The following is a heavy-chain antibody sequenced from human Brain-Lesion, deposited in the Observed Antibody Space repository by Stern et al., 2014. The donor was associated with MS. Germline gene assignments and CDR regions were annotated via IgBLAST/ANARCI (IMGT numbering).Heavy chain of an antibody. J-gene: IGHJ4*02. CDR3: AKHLAERPFDY. Sequence: VQLLESGGGLVQPGGSLRLSCAASGFTYTDYWMRWVRQAPGQGPEWVAVISNDGNHKYYAGSVKDRFTISRDNSKNTLYLQMNSLRVEDTAVYYCAKHLAERPFDYWGQGTLVTVSS. D-gene: IGHD1-1*01. CDR1: GFTYTDYW. V-gene: IGHV3-30*18. CDR2: ISNDGNHK.